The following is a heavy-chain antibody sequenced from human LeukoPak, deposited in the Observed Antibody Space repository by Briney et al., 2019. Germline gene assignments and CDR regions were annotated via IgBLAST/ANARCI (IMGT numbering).Heavy chain of an antibody. Sequence: PSETLSLTCAVSGGSISSSHWWSWVRQPPGKGLEWIGEIHQTGSTNYNPSLRSRGSISLDKAKNQFTLNLNSVTAADTAVYYCASSDYYMLDLWGQGILVTVSS. CDR3: ASSDYYMLDL. J-gene: IGHJ5*02. D-gene: IGHD6-25*01. CDR1: GGSISSSHW. CDR2: IHQTGST. V-gene: IGHV4-4*02.